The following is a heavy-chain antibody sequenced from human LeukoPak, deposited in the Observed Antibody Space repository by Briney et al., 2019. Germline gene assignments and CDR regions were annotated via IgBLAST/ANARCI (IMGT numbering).Heavy chain of an antibody. J-gene: IGHJ4*02. CDR2: IYYSGST. Sequence: PSETLSLTCTVSGGSISSYYWSWIRQPPGKGLEWIGYIYYSGSTNYNPSLKSRVTISVDMSKNQFSLKLSSVTAADTAVYYCARSRRYDSSGYYRTQDYFDYWGQGTLVTVSS. D-gene: IGHD3-22*01. V-gene: IGHV4-59*08. CDR3: ARSRRYDSSGYYRTQDYFDY. CDR1: GGSISSYY.